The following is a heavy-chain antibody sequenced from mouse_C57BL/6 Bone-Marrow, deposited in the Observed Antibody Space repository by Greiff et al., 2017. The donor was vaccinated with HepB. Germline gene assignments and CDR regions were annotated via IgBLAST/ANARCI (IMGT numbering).Heavy chain of an antibody. D-gene: IGHD1-1*01. CDR2: IYPSDSET. V-gene: IGHV1-61*01. J-gene: IGHJ1*03. Sequence: VQLQQPGAELVRPGSSVKLSCKASGYTFTSYWMDWVKQRPGQGLEWIGNIYPSDSETHYNQKFKDKATLTVDKSSSTAYMQLSSLTSEDSAVYYCARWGYYGSSYGYFDVWGTGTTVTVSS. CDR3: ARWGYYGSSYGYFDV. CDR1: GYTFTSYW.